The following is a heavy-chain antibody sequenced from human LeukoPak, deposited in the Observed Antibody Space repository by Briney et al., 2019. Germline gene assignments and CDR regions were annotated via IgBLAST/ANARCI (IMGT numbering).Heavy chain of an antibody. CDR3: ARGQPQRYSSGWYVNWFDP. D-gene: IGHD6-19*01. V-gene: IGHV4-59*01. J-gene: IGHJ5*02. Sequence: PSETLSLTCTVSGGSISSFYWSWIRQPPGKGLEWIGYIHYSGTTKYNPSLKSRVTISIDTSKNQFSLKVNSVAAADTAVYYCARGQPQRYSSGWYVNWFDPWGQGTLVTVSS. CDR2: IHYSGTT. CDR1: GGSISSFY.